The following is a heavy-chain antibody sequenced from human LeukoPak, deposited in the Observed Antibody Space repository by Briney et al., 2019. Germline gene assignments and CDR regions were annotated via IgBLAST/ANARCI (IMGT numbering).Heavy chain of an antibody. J-gene: IGHJ2*01. CDR2: IGTVGDT. CDR3: AREMGDKYSSSWALDL. D-gene: IGHD6-13*01. Sequence: GGSLRLSCAASGFTFSNSDMHWVRQAAGKGLEWVSAIGTVGDTYYPDSVKGRFTISRENAKNSLYLQMNSLRAGDTAVYYCAREMGDKYSSSWALDLWGGGIMVSV. V-gene: IGHV3-13*01. CDR1: GFTFSNSD.